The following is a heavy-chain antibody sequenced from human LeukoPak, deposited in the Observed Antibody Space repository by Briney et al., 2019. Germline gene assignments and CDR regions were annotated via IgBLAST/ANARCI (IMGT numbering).Heavy chain of an antibody. Sequence: SETLSLTCAVYGGSFSGYYWSWIRQPPGKGLEWIAEINHSGSTNYNPSLKSRVTISVDTSKNQFSLKLSSVTAADTAVYYCARGPVLLWFGSPGDAFDIWGQGTMVTVSS. D-gene: IGHD3-10*01. CDR3: ARGPVLLWFGSPGDAFDI. V-gene: IGHV4-34*01. CDR2: INHSGST. J-gene: IGHJ3*02. CDR1: GGSFSGYY.